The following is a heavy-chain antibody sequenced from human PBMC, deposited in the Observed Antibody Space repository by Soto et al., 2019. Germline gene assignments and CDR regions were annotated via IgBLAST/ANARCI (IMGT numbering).Heavy chain of an antibody. CDR1: GGSFSGYY. V-gene: IGHV4-34*01. CDR2: INHSGST. Sequence: PSETLSLTCAVYGGSFSGYYWSWIRQPPGKGLEWIGEINHSGSTNYNPSLKSRVTISVDTSKNQFSLKLSSVTAADTAVYYCARSPYCSGGSCYGRMTGPWGHVTLVTVSS. D-gene: IGHD2-15*01. CDR3: ARSPYCSGGSCYGRMTGP. J-gene: IGHJ5*02.